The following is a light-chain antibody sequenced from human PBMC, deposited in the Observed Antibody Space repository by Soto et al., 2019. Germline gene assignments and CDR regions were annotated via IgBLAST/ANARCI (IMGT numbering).Light chain of an antibody. Sequence: QSVLTQPPSASGTPGQRVTISCSGSSSNIGSNTVNWYQQLPGTAPKLLIYSNNQRPSAVPDRFSGSKSGTSASLAISGLQSEDDADYYCAAWDDSLNGVVFGGGTKLTVL. CDR1: SSNIGSNT. CDR3: AAWDDSLNGVV. V-gene: IGLV1-44*01. J-gene: IGLJ2*01. CDR2: SNN.